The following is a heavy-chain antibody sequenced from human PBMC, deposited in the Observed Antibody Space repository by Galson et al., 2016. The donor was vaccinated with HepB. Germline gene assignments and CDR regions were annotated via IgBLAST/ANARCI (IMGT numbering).Heavy chain of an antibody. CDR1: GITFSSFA. CDR2: IRYIDSSNDSP. D-gene: IGHD3-16*01. Sequence: SLRLSCAASGITFSSFAMSWVRQAAGKGLEWVSTIRYIDSSNDSPYYADSVKGRFTIPRDNAKNSLYLEMNSLRDEDTAVYYCARDDYFRLGYWGQGTLVTVSS. V-gene: IGHV3-23*01. J-gene: IGHJ4*02. CDR3: ARDDYFRLGY.